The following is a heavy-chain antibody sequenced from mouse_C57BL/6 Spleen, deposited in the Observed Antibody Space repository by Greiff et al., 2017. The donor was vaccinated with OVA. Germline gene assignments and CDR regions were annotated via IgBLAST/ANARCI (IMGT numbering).Heavy chain of an antibody. J-gene: IGHJ2*01. Sequence: VQLQQSGAELARPGASVKLSCKASGYTFTSYGISWVKQRTGQGLEWIGEIYPRSGNTYYNEKFKGKATLTADKSSSTAYMELRSLTSEDSAVYFSASYGYDGSYFDYWGQGTTLTVSS. V-gene: IGHV1-81*01. CDR1: GYTFTSYG. D-gene: IGHD2-2*01. CDR2: IYPRSGNT. CDR3: ASYGYDGSYFDY.